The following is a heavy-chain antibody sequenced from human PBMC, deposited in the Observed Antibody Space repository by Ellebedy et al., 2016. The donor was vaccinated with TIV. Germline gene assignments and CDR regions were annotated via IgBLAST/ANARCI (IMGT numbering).Heavy chain of an antibody. J-gene: IGHJ5*02. CDR1: GFDFDVYA. CDR3: TRDIWVTTDLGWFDP. D-gene: IGHD4-17*01. V-gene: IGHV3-49*03. CDR2: IRSKAYVRTT. Sequence: GESLKISCTASGFDFDVYAMSWFRQAPGKGLEWVGLIRSKAYVRTTEYAASVKGRFNISRDDSKSIVYLQMNSLKTEDTAVYYCTRDIWVTTDLGWFDPWGQGALVTVSS.